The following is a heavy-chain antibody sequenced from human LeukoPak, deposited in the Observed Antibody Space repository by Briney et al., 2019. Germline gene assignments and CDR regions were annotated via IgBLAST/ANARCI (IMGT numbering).Heavy chain of an antibody. Sequence: GGSLRLSCAASGXTFSNYGMSWVRQAPGKGLAWVSSITGSGGSTRVDSVKDRFTISRDNSKNTLYLQMNSLRADDTAVYFCAKNLLGSESFSWHFDLWGRGTLVTVSS. CDR2: ITGSGGST. J-gene: IGHJ2*01. D-gene: IGHD1-26*01. V-gene: IGHV3-23*01. CDR3: AKNLLGSESFSWHFDL. CDR1: GXTFSNYG.